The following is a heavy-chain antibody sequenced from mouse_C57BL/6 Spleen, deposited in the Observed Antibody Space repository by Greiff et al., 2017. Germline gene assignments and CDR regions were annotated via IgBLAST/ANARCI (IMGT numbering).Heavy chain of an antibody. Sequence: EVKVEESGGGLVQPGGSMKLSCVASGFTFSNYWMNWVRQSPEKGLEWVAQIRLKSDNYATHYAESVKGRFTISRDDSKSSVYLQMNNLRAEDTGIYYCTAWDAWFAYWGQGTLVTVSA. CDR1: GFTFSNYW. D-gene: IGHD4-1*01. CDR3: TAWDAWFAY. V-gene: IGHV6-3*01. CDR2: IRLKSDNYAT. J-gene: IGHJ3*01.